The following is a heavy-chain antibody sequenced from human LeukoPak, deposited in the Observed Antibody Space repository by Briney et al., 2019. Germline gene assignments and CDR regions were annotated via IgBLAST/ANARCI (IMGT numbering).Heavy chain of an antibody. CDR2: IYYSGST. CDR1: GDSISSSNYY. Sequence: SETLSLTCIVSGDSISSSNYYWGWIRQPPGKGLGWIGNIYYSGSTYLNPSLKSRVTLSADTSKNQFSLKLISVNAAAAALHYCGSLFSAEIRNRGHWGQGTLVTVSS. D-gene: IGHD1-14*01. V-gene: IGHV4-39*01. J-gene: IGHJ4*02. CDR3: GSLFSAEIRNRGH.